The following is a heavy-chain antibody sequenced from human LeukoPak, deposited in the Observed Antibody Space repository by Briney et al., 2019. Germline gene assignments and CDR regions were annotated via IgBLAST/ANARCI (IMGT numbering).Heavy chain of an antibody. Sequence: QPGESLKISCGASGLTVSSYGMSWVRQAPGKGLEWVSTIIGSAVNTYYADSVKGRFTISRDDSKNTVYLQMNSLRAEDTAVYYCARDSGRYQNWFDPWGQGTLVTVSS. CDR2: IIGSAVNT. CDR1: GLTVSSYG. D-gene: IGHD3-9*01. CDR3: ARDSGRYQNWFDP. J-gene: IGHJ5*02. V-gene: IGHV3-23*01.